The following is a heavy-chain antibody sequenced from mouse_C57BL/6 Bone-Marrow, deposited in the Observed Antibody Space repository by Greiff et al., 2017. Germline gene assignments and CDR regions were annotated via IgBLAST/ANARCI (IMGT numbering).Heavy chain of an antibody. Sequence: VQLQQSGAELMKPGASVKLSCKATGYTFTGYWIEWVKQRPGHGLEWIGEILPGSGSTNYNEKFKGNATFTADTSSNTAYMQLSSLTTEDSATYYCQLLLVLYYAMDYWGQGTSVTVSS. D-gene: IGHD2-1*01. V-gene: IGHV1-9*01. CDR1: GYTFTGYW. J-gene: IGHJ4*01. CDR2: ILPGSGST. CDR3: QLLLVLYYAMDY.